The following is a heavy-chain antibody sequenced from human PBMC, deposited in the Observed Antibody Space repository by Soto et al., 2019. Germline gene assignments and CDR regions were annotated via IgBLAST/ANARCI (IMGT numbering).Heavy chain of an antibody. Sequence: GGSLRLSCAASGFTFSGSAMHWVRKASGKGLEWVGRIRSKANSYATAYAASVKGRFTISRDDSKNTAYLQMNSLKTEDTAVYYCTRHREQWLDTYWYFDLWGRGTLVTVSS. J-gene: IGHJ2*01. CDR3: TRHREQWLDTYWYFDL. CDR1: GFTFSGSA. D-gene: IGHD6-19*01. V-gene: IGHV3-73*01. CDR2: IRSKANSYAT.